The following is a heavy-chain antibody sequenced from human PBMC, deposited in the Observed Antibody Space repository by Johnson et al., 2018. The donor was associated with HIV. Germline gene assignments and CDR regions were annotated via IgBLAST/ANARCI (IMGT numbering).Heavy chain of an antibody. CDR2: TRNKAHSYTP. J-gene: IGHJ3*02. CDR3: ATGASSTWSLGAWDI. Sequence: EVQLVESGGGLVQPGGSLRLSCAASGFTFTDHYMDWVRQAPGKGLEWVGRTRNKAHSYTPEYAASVKGRFTISRDDSKNSLYLQMNSLKSEDTAVYYCATGASSTWSLGAWDIWGQGTMVTVSS. CDR1: GFTFTDHY. D-gene: IGHD6-13*01. V-gene: IGHV3-72*01.